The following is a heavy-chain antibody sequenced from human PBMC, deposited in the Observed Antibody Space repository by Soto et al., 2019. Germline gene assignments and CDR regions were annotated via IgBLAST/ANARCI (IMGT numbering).Heavy chain of an antibody. V-gene: IGHV5-51*01. CDR3: ARFENTAMSPFDY. D-gene: IGHD5-18*01. J-gene: IGHJ4*02. CDR1: GYSFTSYW. Sequence: PGESLKISCKGSGYSFTSYWIGWVRQMPGKGLEWMGIIYPGDSDTRYSPSFQGQVTISADKSIGTAYLQGRSLRTSDTAMYYCARFENTAMSPFDYWGQGTQVTVSS. CDR2: IYPGDSDT.